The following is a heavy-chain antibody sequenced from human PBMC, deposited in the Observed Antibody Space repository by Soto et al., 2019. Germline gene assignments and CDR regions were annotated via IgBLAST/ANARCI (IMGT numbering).Heavy chain of an antibody. CDR3: ARDLVETLNPYRWFDP. CDR1: GFTFSSYS. V-gene: IGHV3-21*01. D-gene: IGHD1-26*01. J-gene: IGHJ5*02. Sequence: GGSLRLSCAASGFTFSSYSMNWVRQAPGKGLEWVSSISSSSSYIYYADSVKGRFTISRDNAKNSLYLQMNSLRAEDTAVYYCARDLVETLNPYRWFDPWGQGTLVTVSS. CDR2: ISSSSSYI.